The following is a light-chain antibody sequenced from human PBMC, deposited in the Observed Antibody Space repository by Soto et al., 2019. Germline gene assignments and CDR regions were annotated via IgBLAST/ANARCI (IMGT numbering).Light chain of an antibody. CDR3: CSYTSSSIDYV. CDR2: EVS. Sequence: QSALTQPASVSVSPGQSITISCTGTSSDVGGYNYVSWYQQHPGKAPKLMIYEVSNRPSGVSNRFSGSKSGNTASLTISGLQAEDEADYYCCSYTSSSIDYVFGTGTKLTVL. CDR1: SSDVGGYNY. V-gene: IGLV2-14*01. J-gene: IGLJ1*01.